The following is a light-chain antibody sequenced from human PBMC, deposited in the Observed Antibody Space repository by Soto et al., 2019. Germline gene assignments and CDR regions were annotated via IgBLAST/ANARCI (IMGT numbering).Light chain of an antibody. J-gene: IGKJ5*01. CDR1: QSVSSN. CDR2: GAS. CDR3: QQYNNWPPIT. V-gene: IGKV3-15*01. Sequence: ETLMTQSPATLSVSPGESATLSCRASQSVSSNLAWYQQKPGQAPRLLMSGASTRAAGIPARFSGSGSGTEFTLTISSLQSEDFAVYYCQQYNNWPPITFGQGTRLEI.